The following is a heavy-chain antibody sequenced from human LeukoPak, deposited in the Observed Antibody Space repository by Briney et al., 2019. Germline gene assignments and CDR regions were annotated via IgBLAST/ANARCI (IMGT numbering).Heavy chain of an antibody. CDR1: GFTFSSYV. V-gene: IGHV3-21*04. CDR2: ISTGSSFI. CDR3: AKSNSYFDY. D-gene: IGHD1-1*01. Sequence: PGGSLRLSCAASGFTFSSYVMNWVRQTPGKGLEWVSSISTGSSFIYYADSVKGRFTISRDNAKNSLYLQMNSLRADDTAVYYCAKSNSYFDYWGQGTLVTVSS. J-gene: IGHJ4*02.